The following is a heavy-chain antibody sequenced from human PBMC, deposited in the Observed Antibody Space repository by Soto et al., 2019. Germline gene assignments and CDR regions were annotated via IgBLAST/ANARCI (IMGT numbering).Heavy chain of an antibody. J-gene: IGHJ5*02. CDR3: ARVPTP. Sequence: SETLSLTCAVSGGSISSGGYSWSWIRQPPGKGLEWIGYIYHSGSTYYNPSLKSRVTISVDRSKNQFSLKLSSVTAADTAVYHCARVPTPWGQGTLVTVSS. CDR2: IYHSGST. D-gene: IGHD2-2*01. CDR1: GGSISSGGYS. V-gene: IGHV4-30-2*01.